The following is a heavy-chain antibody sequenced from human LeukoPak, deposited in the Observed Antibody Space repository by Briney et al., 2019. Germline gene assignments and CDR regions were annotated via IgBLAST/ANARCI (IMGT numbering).Heavy chain of an antibody. CDR1: GYTFTSYY. CDR3: ARAPGSTVVTPYHFDY. CDR2: INPSGGST. J-gene: IGHJ4*02. Sequence: GASVKVSCKASGYTFTSYYMHWVRQAPGQGLEWMGIINPSGGSTSYAQKFQGRVTMTRDTSTSTVYMELSSLRSEDTAVYYCARAPGSTVVTPYHFDYWGQGTLVTVSS. V-gene: IGHV1-46*01. D-gene: IGHD4-23*01.